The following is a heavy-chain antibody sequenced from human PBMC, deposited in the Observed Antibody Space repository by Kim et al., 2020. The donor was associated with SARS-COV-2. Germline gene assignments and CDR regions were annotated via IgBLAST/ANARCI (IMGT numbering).Heavy chain of an antibody. J-gene: IGHJ6*02. CDR1: GGSFSGYY. CDR2: INHSGST. V-gene: IGHV4-34*01. D-gene: IGHD3-22*01. CDR3: ATEGGSGYYYRTYYYGMDV. Sequence: SETLSLTCAVYGGSFSGYYWSWIRQPPGKGLEWIGEINHSGSTNYNPSLKSRVTISVDTSKNQFSLKLSSVTAADTAVYYCATEGGSGYYYRTYYYGMDVWGQGTTVTVSS.